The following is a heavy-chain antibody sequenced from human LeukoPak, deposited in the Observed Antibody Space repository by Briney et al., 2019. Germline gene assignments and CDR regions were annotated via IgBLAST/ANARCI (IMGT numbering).Heavy chain of an antibody. D-gene: IGHD7-27*01. J-gene: IGHJ4*02. CDR2: ISGSGGST. Sequence: GGSLRLSCAASGFTFSIYAISWVRQAPGKGLEWVSAISGSGGSTNYADSVKGRFTISRDNSKNTLYLQMNSLRAEDTAVYNCAKDLGESSDYWGQGTLVTVSS. CDR1: GFTFSIYA. V-gene: IGHV3-23*01. CDR3: AKDLGESSDY.